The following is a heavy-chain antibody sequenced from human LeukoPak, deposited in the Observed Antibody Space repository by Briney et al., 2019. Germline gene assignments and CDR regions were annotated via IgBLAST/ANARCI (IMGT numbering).Heavy chain of an antibody. Sequence: SETLSLTCTVSGGSISSYYWSWIRQPPGKGLEWIGYIYYSGSTNYNPSLKSRVTISVDTSKNQFSLKLSSVTAADTAVYYCARQPYGASHYYMDVWGKGTTVTVSS. J-gene: IGHJ6*03. D-gene: IGHD3-10*01. CDR2: IYYSGST. CDR1: GGSISSYY. V-gene: IGHV4-59*08. CDR3: ARQPYGASHYYMDV.